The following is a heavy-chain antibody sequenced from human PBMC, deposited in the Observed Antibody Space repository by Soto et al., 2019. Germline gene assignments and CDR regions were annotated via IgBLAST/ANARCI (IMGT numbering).Heavy chain of an antibody. J-gene: IGHJ1*01. CDR1: GGSISSSSYY. CDR3: ARHRGGTYYDALEH. D-gene: IGHD2-15*01. CDR2: IYYSGNT. Sequence: QLQLQESGPGLVKPSVTLSLTCTVSGGSISSSSYYWGWIRQPPGKGLEWIGSIYYSGNTYYNPSLKSRLTISVDTSKNQFSLSLTSVSAADTAVYHCARHRGGTYYDALEHWGRGSLVTASS. V-gene: IGHV4-39*01.